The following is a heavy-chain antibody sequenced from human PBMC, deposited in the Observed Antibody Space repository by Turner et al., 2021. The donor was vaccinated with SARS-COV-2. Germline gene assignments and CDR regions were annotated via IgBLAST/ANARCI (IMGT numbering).Heavy chain of an antibody. V-gene: IGHV4-39*01. D-gene: IGHD2-15*01. Sequence: QLQLQESGPVLVKPSETLSLTCTVSGGSISSSSYYWGWIRQPPGKGPEWIGSMYYSGSTYYNPSLKSRVTISVDTSKNQFSRKLSSVTAADTAVYYCARRSSRLGNWYFDLWGRGTLVTVSS. CDR3: ARRSSRLGNWYFDL. CDR2: MYYSGST. J-gene: IGHJ2*01. CDR1: GGSISSSSYY.